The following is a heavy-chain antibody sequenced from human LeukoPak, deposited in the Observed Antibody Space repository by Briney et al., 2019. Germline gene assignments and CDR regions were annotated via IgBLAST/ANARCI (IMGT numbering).Heavy chain of an antibody. V-gene: IGHV4-34*01. D-gene: IGHD3-3*01. CDR1: GGSFSDYY. CDR2: INHSGST. CDR3: TRSLGVVIHGGMDV. J-gene: IGHJ6*02. Sequence: SETLSLTCAVYGGSFSDYYWRWIRQPPGKGLEWIGEINHSGSTNYNPSLKSRVTISLDTSKNQFSLKLSSVTAADTAVYYCTRSLGVVIHGGMDVWGQGTTVTVSS.